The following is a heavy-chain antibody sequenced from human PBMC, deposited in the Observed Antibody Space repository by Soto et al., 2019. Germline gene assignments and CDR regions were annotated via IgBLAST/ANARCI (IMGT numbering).Heavy chain of an antibody. CDR2: IYYSGST. CDR1: GGSISSGGYY. CDR3: AIGGGVYYYYYYGMDV. V-gene: IGHV4-31*03. J-gene: IGHJ6*02. D-gene: IGHD2-8*02. Sequence: QVQLQESGPGLVKPSQTLSLTCTVSGGSISSGGYYWSWIRQHPGKGLEWIGYIYYSGSTYYNPSLKSRVTISVDTSKNQFSLKLSSVTAADTAVYYCAIGGGVYYYYYYGMDVWGQGTTVTVSS.